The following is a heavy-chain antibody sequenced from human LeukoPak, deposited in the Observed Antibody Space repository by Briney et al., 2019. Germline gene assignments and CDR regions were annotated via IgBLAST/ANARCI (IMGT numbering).Heavy chain of an antibody. CDR1: GYTFTSYG. J-gene: IGHJ4*02. V-gene: IGHV1-18*01. CDR3: ARYSSGWYEIASSDY. Sequence: ASMKVSCKTSGYTFTSYGISWVRQAPGQGLEWMGWISADNGKTNYAQKLQGRVTMTTDTSTTTAYMELRSLRSDDTAVYYCARYSSGWYEIASSDYWGQGTLVTVSS. CDR2: ISADNGKT. D-gene: IGHD6-19*01.